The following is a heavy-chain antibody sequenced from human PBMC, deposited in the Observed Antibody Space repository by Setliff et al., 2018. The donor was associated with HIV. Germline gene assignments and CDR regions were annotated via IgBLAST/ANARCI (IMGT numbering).Heavy chain of an antibody. D-gene: IGHD1-26*01. CDR3: AREDSGWDLRGLYYYYYMDV. J-gene: IGHJ6*03. V-gene: IGHV3-7*03. CDR2: IKQDGSEK. CDR1: GFTFSTYY. Sequence: GESLKISCAASGFTFSTYYMSWVRQAPGKGLEWVANIKQDGSEKDYVDSVKGRFTISRDNAKNSLYLQMNSLRAEDTAVYYCAREDSGWDLRGLYYYYYMDVWGKGTTVTV.